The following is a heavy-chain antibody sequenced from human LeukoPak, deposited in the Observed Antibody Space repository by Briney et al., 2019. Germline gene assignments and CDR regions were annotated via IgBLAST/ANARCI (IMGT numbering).Heavy chain of an antibody. Sequence: SQTLSLTCTVSGGSIISGRYYWSWLRQPAGKGLEWIGTIYTRASTNYNPSLKSRVTRSVATSKNPFSLKLSSVTAADTAVYYCASRSAITYYDILTGYYKTDYFDYWGQGTLVTVSS. CDR2: IYTRAST. CDR3: ASRSAITYYDILTGYYKTDYFDY. D-gene: IGHD3-9*01. V-gene: IGHV4-61*02. CDR1: GGSIISGRYY. J-gene: IGHJ4*02.